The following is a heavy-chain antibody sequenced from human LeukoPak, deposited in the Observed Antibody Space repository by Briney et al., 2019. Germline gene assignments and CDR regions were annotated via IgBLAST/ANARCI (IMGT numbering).Heavy chain of an antibody. CDR2: ISAYNGNT. CDR3: ARDRGDDYGDYPDAFDI. J-gene: IGHJ3*02. Sequence: ASVKVSCKASGYTFTSYGNSWVRQAPGQGLEWMGWISAYNGNTNYAQKLQGRVTMTTDTSTSTAYMELRSLRSDDTAVYYCARDRGDDYGDYPDAFDIWGQGTMVTVSS. V-gene: IGHV1-18*01. D-gene: IGHD4-17*01. CDR1: GYTFTSYG.